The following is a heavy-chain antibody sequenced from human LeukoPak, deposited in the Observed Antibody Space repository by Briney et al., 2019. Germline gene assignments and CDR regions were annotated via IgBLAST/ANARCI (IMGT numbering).Heavy chain of an antibody. CDR2: VYYTGST. J-gene: IGHJ4*02. CDR3: ARDPGRGYFSMYYFDY. V-gene: IGHV4-39*07. Sequence: PSETLSLTCTVSGASISSSSYYWGWIRQPPGKGLEWIGNVYYTGSTYYNPSLKSRVTISLGTSKNQFSLKVSSVTAADTAVYYCARDPGRGYFSMYYFDYWGQGTLVTVSS. CDR1: GASISSSSYY. D-gene: IGHD3-22*01.